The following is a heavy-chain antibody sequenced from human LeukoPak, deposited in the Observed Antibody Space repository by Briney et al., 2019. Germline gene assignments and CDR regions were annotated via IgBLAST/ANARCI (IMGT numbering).Heavy chain of an antibody. D-gene: IGHD3-22*01. CDR2: IYYSGST. V-gene: IGHV4-59*08. Sequence: TETLSLTCTVSGGSISSYYWSWIRQPPGKGLEWIGYIYYSGSTNYNPSLKSRVTISVDTSKNQFSLKLSSVTAADTAVYYCARYYYDSSGYYYFDYWGQGTLDTVSS. CDR3: ARYYYDSSGYYYFDY. J-gene: IGHJ4*02. CDR1: GGSISSYY.